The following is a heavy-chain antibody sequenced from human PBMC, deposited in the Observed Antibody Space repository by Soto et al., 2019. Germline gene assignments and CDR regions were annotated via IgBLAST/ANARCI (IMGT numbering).Heavy chain of an antibody. D-gene: IGHD6-13*01. Sequence: PSETLSLTCTVSGGSISSYYWSWIRQPPGKGLEWIGCIYYSGSTNYNPSLKSRVTISVDTSKNQFSLKLSSVTAADTAVYYCARVGASSSWYPNSFDYYYYGMDVWGQGTTVTVSS. CDR2: IYYSGST. J-gene: IGHJ6*02. CDR1: GGSISSYY. CDR3: ARVGASSSWYPNSFDYYYYGMDV. V-gene: IGHV4-59*01.